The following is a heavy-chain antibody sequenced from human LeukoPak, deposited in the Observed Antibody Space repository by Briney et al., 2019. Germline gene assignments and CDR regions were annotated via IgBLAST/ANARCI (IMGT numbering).Heavy chain of an antibody. D-gene: IGHD3-10*01. V-gene: IGHV4-4*02. Sequence: SETLSLTCAVSGGSISSSNWWSWVRQPPGKGLEWIGEIYDSESTNYNPSLKSRVTISVDTSKNQFSLKLSSVTAADTAVYYCARHPVLLWFGESVPYYFDYWGQGTLVTVSS. CDR3: ARHPVLLWFGESVPYYFDY. CDR1: GGSISSSNW. J-gene: IGHJ4*02. CDR2: IYDSEST.